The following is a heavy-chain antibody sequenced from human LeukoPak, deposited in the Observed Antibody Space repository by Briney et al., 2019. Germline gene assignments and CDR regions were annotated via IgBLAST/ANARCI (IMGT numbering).Heavy chain of an antibody. J-gene: IGHJ3*02. CDR2: IYTSGGP. D-gene: IGHD4-17*01. CDR3: ARVMTTVTTLDAFDI. Sequence: SETLSLTCTVSGGSISSYYWSWIRQPAGKGLEWIGRIYTSGGPNYNPSLKSRVTMSVDTSKNQFSLKLSSVTAADTAVYYCARVMTTVTTLDAFDIWGQGTMVTVSS. V-gene: IGHV4-4*07. CDR1: GGSISSYY.